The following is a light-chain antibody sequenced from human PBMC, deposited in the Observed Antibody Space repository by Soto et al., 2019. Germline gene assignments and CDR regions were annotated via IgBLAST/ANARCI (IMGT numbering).Light chain of an antibody. CDR2: RND. CDR1: TPNIGTNY. J-gene: IGLJ1*01. Sequence: QSVLTQPPSASGTPGQRVTISCSGSTPNIGTNYVYWYQQLPGTAPKLLIYRNDQRPSGVPDRFSGSKSGTSASLAISGLRSEDEADYFCAAWDDSLSGFHVCGTGTNVTAL. CDR3: AAWDDSLSGFHV. V-gene: IGLV1-47*01.